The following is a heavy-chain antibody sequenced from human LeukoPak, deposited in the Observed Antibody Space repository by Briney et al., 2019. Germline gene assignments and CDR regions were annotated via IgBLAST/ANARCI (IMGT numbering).Heavy chain of an antibody. V-gene: IGHV4-59*01. CDR3: ARGQQQLVPLGY. Sequence: SETLSLTCTVSGGSISSYYWSWIRQPPGKGLEWIGYIYYSGSTNYNPSLKSRVTISVDTSKSQFSLRLSSVTAADMAVYYCARGQQQLVPLGYWGQGTLVTVSS. J-gene: IGHJ4*02. D-gene: IGHD6-13*01. CDR1: GGSISSYY. CDR2: IYYSGST.